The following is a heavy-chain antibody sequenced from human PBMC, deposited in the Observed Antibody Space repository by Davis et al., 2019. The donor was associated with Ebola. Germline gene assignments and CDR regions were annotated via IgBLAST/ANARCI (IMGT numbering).Heavy chain of an antibody. CDR2: INGDGSST. D-gene: IGHD3-3*01. J-gene: IGHJ4*02. V-gene: IGHV3-74*01. Sequence: HTGGSLRLSCVASGFTFSSHWMHWVRQASGRGLVWVSRINGDGSSTNYADSVKGRFTIFRDNAKNTLYLQMNSLRAEDTAVYYCAGGDFWSGRFDYWGQGTLVTVSS. CDR1: GFTFSSHW. CDR3: AGGDFWSGRFDY.